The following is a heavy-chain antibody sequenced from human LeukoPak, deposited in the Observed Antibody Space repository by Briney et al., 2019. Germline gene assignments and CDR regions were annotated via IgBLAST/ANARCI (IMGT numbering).Heavy chain of an antibody. D-gene: IGHD2-15*01. Sequence: SETLSLTCTVSGGSISSYYWGWIRQPPGKGLEWIGYIYYSGSTNYNPSLKSRVTISVDTSKNQFSLKLSSVTAADTAVYYCARVVVAATPYLDYWGQGTLVTVSS. CDR2: IYYSGST. V-gene: IGHV4-59*01. J-gene: IGHJ4*02. CDR3: ARVVVAATPYLDY. CDR1: GGSISSYY.